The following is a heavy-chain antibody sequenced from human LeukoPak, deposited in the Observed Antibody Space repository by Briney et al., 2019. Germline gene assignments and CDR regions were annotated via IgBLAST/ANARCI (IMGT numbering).Heavy chain of an antibody. V-gene: IGHV4-39*02. CDR2: IYYSGST. Sequence: SETLSLTCTVSGGSISSSSYYWGWIRQPPGKGLEWIGRIYYSGSTYYNPSLKSRVTISVDTSKNQFSLKLSSVTAADTAVYYCAREAFAALMDVWGKGTTVTVSS. J-gene: IGHJ6*03. CDR1: GGSISSSSYY. CDR3: AREAFAALMDV.